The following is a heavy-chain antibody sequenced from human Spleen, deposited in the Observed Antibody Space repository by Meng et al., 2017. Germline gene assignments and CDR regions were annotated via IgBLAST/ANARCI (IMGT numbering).Heavy chain of an antibody. CDR3: ATFPRAFDI. J-gene: IGHJ3*02. CDR2: INWNGGST. Sequence: GESLKISCAASGFSFDDYGMSWVRQAPGKGLEWGSGINWNGGSTTYADSVKGRFTISRDNAKNSLYLQMNSLRAEDTAFYYCATFPRAFDIWGQGTMVTVSS. V-gene: IGHV3-20*04. CDR1: GFSFDDYG.